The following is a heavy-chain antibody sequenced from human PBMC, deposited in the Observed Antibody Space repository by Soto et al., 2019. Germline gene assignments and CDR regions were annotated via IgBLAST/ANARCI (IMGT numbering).Heavy chain of an antibody. Sequence: GGSLRLSCAASGFTFSSYDMHWVRQATGKGLEWVSAIGTAGDTYYPGSVKGRFTISRENAKNSLYLQMNSLRAGDTAVYYCARELRMDSSGDLGYWGQGTLVTVSS. J-gene: IGHJ4*02. CDR1: GFTFSSYD. CDR3: ARELRMDSSGDLGY. CDR2: IGTAGDT. V-gene: IGHV3-13*01. D-gene: IGHD6-19*01.